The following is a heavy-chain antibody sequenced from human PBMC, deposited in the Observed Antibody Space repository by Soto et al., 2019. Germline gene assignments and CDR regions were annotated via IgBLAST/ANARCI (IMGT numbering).Heavy chain of an antibody. CDR2: IYYSGST. D-gene: IGHD3-16*01. CDR3: ASRRGGGGYYFDY. CDR1: GGSISSYY. V-gene: IGHV4-59*08. Sequence: PSETLSLTCTVSGGSISSYYWSWIRQPPGKGLEWIGYIYYSGSTNYNPSLKSRVTISVDTSKNQFSLKLSSVTAADTAVYYCASRRGGGGYYFDYWGQGTLVTVSS. J-gene: IGHJ4*02.